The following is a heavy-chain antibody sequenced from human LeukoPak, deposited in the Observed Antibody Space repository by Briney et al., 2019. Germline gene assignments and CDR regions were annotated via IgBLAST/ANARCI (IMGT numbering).Heavy chain of an antibody. Sequence: GGSLRLSCAASGFTFSSYAMHWVRQAPGKGLEWVAVISYDGSNKYYADSVKGRFTISRDNSKNTLYLQMNSLRAEDTAVYYCARDFANMVYFGYWGQGTLVTVSS. CDR3: ARDFANMVYFGY. J-gene: IGHJ4*02. CDR1: GFTFSSYA. V-gene: IGHV3-30*04. D-gene: IGHD3-10*01. CDR2: ISYDGSNK.